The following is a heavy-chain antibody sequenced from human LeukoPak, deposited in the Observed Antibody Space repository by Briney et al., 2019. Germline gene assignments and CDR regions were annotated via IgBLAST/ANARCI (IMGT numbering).Heavy chain of an antibody. J-gene: IGHJ4*02. Sequence: ASVKVSCKASGYTFTGYYMHWVRQAPGRGLEWMGIINPSGGSTSYAQKFQGRVTMTRDMSTSTVYMELSSLRSEDTAVYYCARETPYGGYFDYWGQGTLVTVSS. CDR1: GYTFTGYY. V-gene: IGHV1-46*01. CDR2: INPSGGST. CDR3: ARETPYGGYFDY. D-gene: IGHD4-17*01.